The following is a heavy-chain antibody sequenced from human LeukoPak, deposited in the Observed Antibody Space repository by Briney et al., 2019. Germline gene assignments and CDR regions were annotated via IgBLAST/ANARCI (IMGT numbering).Heavy chain of an antibody. CDR2: ISSSGSTI. CDR1: GFTFSDYY. CDR3: AREWELLLFDY. V-gene: IGHV3-11*01. D-gene: IGHD1-26*01. J-gene: IGHJ4*02. Sequence: GGSLRLSCAASGFTFSDYYMSWIRQAPGKGLEWVSYISSSGSTIYYADSVKGRFTISRDNAKNSLYLQMNSLGAEDTAVYYCAREWELLLFDYWGQGTLVTVSS.